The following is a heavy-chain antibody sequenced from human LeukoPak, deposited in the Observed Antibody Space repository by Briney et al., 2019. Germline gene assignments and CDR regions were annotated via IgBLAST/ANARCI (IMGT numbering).Heavy chain of an antibody. J-gene: IGHJ4*02. CDR3: ARAGSYDSSGYSPVDLGY. CDR1: GFTFSNYA. D-gene: IGHD3-22*01. V-gene: IGHV3-30*01. CDR2: ISYDGSNK. Sequence: PGGSLRLSCAASGFTFSNYAMHWVRQAPGKGLEWVAVISYDGSNKYYADSVKGRFTISRDNSKNTLYLQMNSLRAEDTAVYYCARAGSYDSSGYSPVDLGYWGQGTLVTVSS.